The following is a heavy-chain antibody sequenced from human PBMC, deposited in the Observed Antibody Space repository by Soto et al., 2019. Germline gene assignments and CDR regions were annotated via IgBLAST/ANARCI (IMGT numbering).Heavy chain of an antibody. J-gene: IGHJ6*02. Sequence: GGSLRLSCAASGFTFSGSAMHWVRQASGKGLEWVGRIRSKANSYATAYAASVKGRFTISRDDSKNTAYLQMNSLKTEDTAVYYCTRHPDIVVVPAAENYYYYGMDVWGQGTTVTVSS. CDR1: GFTFSGSA. D-gene: IGHD2-2*01. V-gene: IGHV3-73*01. CDR3: TRHPDIVVVPAAENYYYYGMDV. CDR2: IRSKANSYAT.